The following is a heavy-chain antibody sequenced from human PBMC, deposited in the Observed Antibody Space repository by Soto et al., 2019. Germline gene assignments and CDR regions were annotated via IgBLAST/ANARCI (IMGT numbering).Heavy chain of an antibody. J-gene: IGHJ3*02. Sequence: QPGGSLRLSCAASGFTFSSYAMSWVRQAPGKGLEWVSAISGSGGSTYYADSVKGRFTISRDNSKNTLYLQMNSLRAEDTAVYYCAKDIQYYYDSSGYYPEAAFDIWGQGTMVTVSS. CDR2: ISGSGGST. CDR1: GFTFSSYA. D-gene: IGHD3-22*01. CDR3: AKDIQYYYDSSGYYPEAAFDI. V-gene: IGHV3-23*01.